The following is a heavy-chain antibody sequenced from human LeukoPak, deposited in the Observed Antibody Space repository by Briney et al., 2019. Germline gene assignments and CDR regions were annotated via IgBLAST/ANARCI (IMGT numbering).Heavy chain of an antibody. Sequence: PSETLSLTCTVSGGSISSYYWSWIRQPPGKGLEWIGYIYYSGSTNYNPSLKSRVTISVDTSKNQFSLKLSSVTAADTAVYYCARNPETLDAFDIWGQGTMSPSLQ. CDR1: GGSISSYY. CDR3: ARNPETLDAFDI. V-gene: IGHV4-59*01. J-gene: IGHJ3*02. CDR2: IYYSGST.